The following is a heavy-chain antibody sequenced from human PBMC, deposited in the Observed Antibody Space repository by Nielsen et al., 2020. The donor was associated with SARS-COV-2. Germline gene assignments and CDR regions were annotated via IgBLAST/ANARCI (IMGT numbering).Heavy chain of an antibody. CDR2: IYSGGST. D-gene: IGHD3-3*01. CDR3: AGWPITIFGVVIQSYYGMDV. Sequence: WIRQPPGKGLEWVSVIYSGGSTYYADSVKGRFTISRDNSKNTLYLQMNSLRAEDTAVYYCAGWPITIFGVVIQSYYGMDVWGQGTTVTVSS. J-gene: IGHJ6*02. V-gene: IGHV3-53*01.